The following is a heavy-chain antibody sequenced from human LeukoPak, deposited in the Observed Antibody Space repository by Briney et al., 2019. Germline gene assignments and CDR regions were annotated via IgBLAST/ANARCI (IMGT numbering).Heavy chain of an antibody. CDR2: IYYSGST. CDR3: ASFYYESSGNYYVPFDY. Sequence: SETLSLTCTVSGGSISSSSYYWGWIRQPPGKGQEWIGTIYYSGSTYYNPSLKSRVTISLDTSKNQFSLWLSSVTAADTAVYYCASFYYESSGNYYVPFDYWGQGTLVTVSS. CDR1: GGSISSSSYY. V-gene: IGHV4-39*01. J-gene: IGHJ4*02. D-gene: IGHD3-22*01.